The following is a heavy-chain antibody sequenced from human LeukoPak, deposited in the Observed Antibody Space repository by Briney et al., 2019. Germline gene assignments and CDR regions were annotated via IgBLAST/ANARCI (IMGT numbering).Heavy chain of an antibody. CDR2: IYYSGST. CDR3: ARPRRRFVVPAASYYMDV. D-gene: IGHD2-2*01. Sequence: ASETLSLTCIVSGGSISSGGFYWGWIRQPPGKGLEWIGSIYYSGSTYYNPSLKSRVTISVDTSKNQFSLKLSSVTAADTAVYYCARPRRRFVVPAASYYMDVWGKGTTVTVSS. J-gene: IGHJ6*03. V-gene: IGHV4-39*01. CDR1: GGSISSGGFY.